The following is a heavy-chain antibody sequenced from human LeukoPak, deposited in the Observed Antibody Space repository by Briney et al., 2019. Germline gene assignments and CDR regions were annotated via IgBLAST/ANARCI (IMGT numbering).Heavy chain of an antibody. V-gene: IGHV4-39*07. CDR3: ARDARPYYDSSGTLGAFDI. D-gene: IGHD3-22*01. Sequence: SETLSLTCTVSGGSISSSSYYWGWIRQPPGKGLEWIGSIYYSGSTYYNPSLKSRVTISVDTSKNQSSLKLSSVTAADTAVYYCARDARPYYDSSGTLGAFDIWGQGTMVTVSS. CDR1: GGSISSSSYY. CDR2: IYYSGST. J-gene: IGHJ3*02.